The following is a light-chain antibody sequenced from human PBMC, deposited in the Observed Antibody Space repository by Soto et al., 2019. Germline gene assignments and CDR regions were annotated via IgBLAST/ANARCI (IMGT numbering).Light chain of an antibody. CDR1: QAIRTD. CDR2: AAS. V-gene: IGKV1-6*01. Sequence: AIQVTQSPASLSASLGDRVTITCGASQAIRTDLGWYQQKPGKAPKLLIFAASNLHSGVPSRFSGSGSGTDFTLTINNLQAEDFATYYCLQEYNYPRTFGQGTKVDIK. J-gene: IGKJ1*01. CDR3: LQEYNYPRT.